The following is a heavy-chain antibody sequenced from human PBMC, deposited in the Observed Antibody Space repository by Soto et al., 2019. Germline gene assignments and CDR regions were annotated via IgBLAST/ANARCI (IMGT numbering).Heavy chain of an antibody. CDR3: ARDGGLWGSGSYHHGMDV. J-gene: IGHJ6*02. CDR2: ISYDGSNK. V-gene: IGHV3-30-3*01. CDR1: GFTFSSYA. D-gene: IGHD3-10*01. Sequence: HPGGSLRLSCAASGFTFSSYAMHWVRQAPGKGLEWVAVISYDGSNKYYADSVKGRFTISRDNSKNTLYLQMNSLRAEDTAVYYCARDGGLWGSGSYHHGMDVWGQGTTVTVSS.